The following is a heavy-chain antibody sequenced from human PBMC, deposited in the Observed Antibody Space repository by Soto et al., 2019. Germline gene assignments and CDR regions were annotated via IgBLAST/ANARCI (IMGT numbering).Heavy chain of an antibody. J-gene: IGHJ4*02. CDR3: ARGLKTARDYDILTGYGDY. V-gene: IGHV4-34*01. D-gene: IGHD3-9*01. Sequence: SETLSLTCAVYGGSFSGYYWSWIRQPPGKGLEWIGEINHSGSTNYNPSLKSRVTISVDTSKNQFSLKLSSVTAADTAVYYCARGLKTARDYDILTGYGDYWGQGTLVTVSS. CDR2: INHSGST. CDR1: GGSFSGYY.